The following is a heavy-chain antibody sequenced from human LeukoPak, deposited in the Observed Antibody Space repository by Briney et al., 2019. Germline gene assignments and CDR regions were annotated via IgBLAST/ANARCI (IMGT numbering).Heavy chain of an antibody. CDR3: ARDSIVVVPAAIVPYFDY. Sequence: ASVKVSCKASGNTFTSYGISWVRQAPGQGLEWMGWISAYNGNTNYAQKLQGRVTMTTDTSTSTAYMELRSLRSDDTAVYYCARDSIVVVPAAIVPYFDYWGQGTLVTVSS. J-gene: IGHJ4*02. CDR2: ISAYNGNT. V-gene: IGHV1-18*01. CDR1: GNTFTSYG. D-gene: IGHD2-2*02.